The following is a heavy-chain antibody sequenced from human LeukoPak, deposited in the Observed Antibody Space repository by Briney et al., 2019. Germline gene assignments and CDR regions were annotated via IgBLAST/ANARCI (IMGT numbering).Heavy chain of an antibody. CDR3: ARDPISRGVVVPAAIY. J-gene: IGHJ4*02. D-gene: IGHD2-2*01. V-gene: IGHV3-21*01. CDR2: ISHNGGNT. Sequence: GGSLRLSCAASGFTFSNYGMTWVRQAPGKGLEWVSTISHNGGNTYYADSVKGRFTISRDNAKNSLYLQMNSLRAEDTAVYYCARDPISRGVVVPAAIYWGQGTLVTVSS. CDR1: GFTFSNYG.